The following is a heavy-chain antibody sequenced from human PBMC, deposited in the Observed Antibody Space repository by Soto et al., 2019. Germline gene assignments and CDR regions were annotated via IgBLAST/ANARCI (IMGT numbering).Heavy chain of an antibody. V-gene: IGHV1-46*01. CDR3: ARDKYELPSYGMDV. D-gene: IGHD2-2*01. CDR1: GYTFTSYY. CDR2: INPSSVTT. Sequence: QVQLVQSGAEVKKPGASVKVSCKASGYTFTSYYMHWVRQAPGQGLEWMGIINPSSVTTSYAQNFQGRVTMTRDTSTSTVYMELSSLRSEDTAVYYCARDKYELPSYGMDVWGQGTTVTVSS. J-gene: IGHJ6*02.